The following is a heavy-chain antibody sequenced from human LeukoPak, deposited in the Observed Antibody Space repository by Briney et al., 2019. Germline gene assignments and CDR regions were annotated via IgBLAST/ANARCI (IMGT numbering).Heavy chain of an antibody. CDR1: GYTFTSYD. V-gene: IGHV1-8*01. CDR2: MNPNSGNT. D-gene: IGHD3-16*02. CDR3: ARGPRGDYLWGSYRYPFEN. Sequence: ASVKVSCKASGYTFTSYDINWVRQATGQGPEWLGWMNPNSGNTGYAQKFQGRVTMTENTSITTAYMELSSLRSEDTAVYYCARGPRGDYLWGSYRYPFENWGQGTLVTVSS. J-gene: IGHJ4*02.